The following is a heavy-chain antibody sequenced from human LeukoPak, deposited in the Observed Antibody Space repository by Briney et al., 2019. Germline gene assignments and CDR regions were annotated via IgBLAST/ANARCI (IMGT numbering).Heavy chain of an antibody. D-gene: IGHD2-21*01. CDR1: GFTLSRHS. CDR3: AKAPVTSCRGAYCYPFDS. Sequence: GGSLRLSCGVSGFTLSRHSMTWVRQAPGKGLEWVSGISGTGGSTYYADSVKGRFTISRDNSKNTLYLQMNSLRAEDAAVYFCAKAPVTSCRGAYCYPFDSWGQGTLVTVSS. CDR2: ISGTGGST. V-gene: IGHV3-23*01. J-gene: IGHJ4*02.